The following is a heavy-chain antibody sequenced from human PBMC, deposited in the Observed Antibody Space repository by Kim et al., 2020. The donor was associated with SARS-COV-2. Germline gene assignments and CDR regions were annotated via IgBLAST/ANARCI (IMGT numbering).Heavy chain of an antibody. CDR1: AFSFSSYP. CDR2: VGDDGRTT. Sequence: GGSLRLSCAASAFSFSSYPMSWVRQAPGKGLQWVSTVGDDGRTTDYADSVKGRFIISRDNSRNTLYLQMSSLRAEDTAIYFCAKNHQPDILMDVWGQGTT. V-gene: IGHV3-23*01. CDR3: AKNHQPDILMDV. D-gene: IGHD3-9*01. J-gene: IGHJ6*02.